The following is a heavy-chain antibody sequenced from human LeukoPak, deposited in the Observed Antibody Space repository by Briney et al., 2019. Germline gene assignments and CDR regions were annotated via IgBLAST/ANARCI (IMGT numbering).Heavy chain of an antibody. D-gene: IGHD6-19*01. CDR2: INHSGST. J-gene: IGHJ4*02. V-gene: IGHV4-34*01. CDR3: AKTGDGSGWPYDY. Sequence: PSETLSLTCAVYGGSFSGYYWSWIRQPPGKGLEWIGKINHSGSTNYNPSLKSRVTISVDTSKNQFSLKLSSVTAADTAVYYCAKTGDGSGWPYDYWGQGTLVTVSS. CDR1: GGSFSGYY.